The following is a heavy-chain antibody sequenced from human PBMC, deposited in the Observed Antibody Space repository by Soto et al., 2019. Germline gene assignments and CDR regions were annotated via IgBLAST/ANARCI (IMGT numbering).Heavy chain of an antibody. D-gene: IGHD3-22*01. CDR1: GFTFSSYA. CDR3: ARVPYDSSGYPDY. J-gene: IGHJ4*02. CDR2: ISYDGSNK. Sequence: QVQLVESGGGVVQPGRSLRLSCAASGFTFSSYAMHWVRQAPGKGLEWVAVISYDGSNKYYADSVKGRFTISRDNSKNTLYLQMNSLRAEDTAVYYCARVPYDSSGYPDYWGQGTLVTVSS. V-gene: IGHV3-30-3*01.